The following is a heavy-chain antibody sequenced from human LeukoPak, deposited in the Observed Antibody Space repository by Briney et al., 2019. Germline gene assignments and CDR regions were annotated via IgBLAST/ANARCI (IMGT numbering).Heavy chain of an antibody. CDR3: ARADYYGSGSSFDY. CDR1: AFTFSSYW. D-gene: IGHD3-10*01. CDR2: ISYDGSNK. Sequence: GGSLRLSCAASAFTFSSYWMSWVRQAPGKGLEWVAVISYDGSNKYYADSVKGRITISRGNSKNTLYLQMNSLRAEDTAVYYCARADYYGSGSSFDYWGQGTLVTVSS. J-gene: IGHJ4*02. V-gene: IGHV3-30-3*01.